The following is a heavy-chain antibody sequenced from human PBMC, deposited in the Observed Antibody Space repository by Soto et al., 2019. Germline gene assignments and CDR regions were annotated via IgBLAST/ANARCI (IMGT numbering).Heavy chain of an antibody. Sequence: GGSLRLSCAASGFSFSGYSMIWLRQAPGKGLEWVSYIDSSSSPIYYADSVKGRFTISRDNAKNSLYLQMNSLTDEDTAVYYCARDTQSYGFDYWGQGTLVTVSS. V-gene: IGHV3-48*02. D-gene: IGHD3-10*01. CDR1: GFSFSGYS. CDR3: ARDTQSYGFDY. J-gene: IGHJ4*02. CDR2: IDSSSSPI.